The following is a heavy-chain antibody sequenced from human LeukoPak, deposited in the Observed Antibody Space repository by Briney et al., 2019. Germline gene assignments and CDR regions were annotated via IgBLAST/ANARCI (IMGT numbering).Heavy chain of an antibody. V-gene: IGHV1-2*02. CDR3: ARDPPPRGYSGYDNDY. CDR1: GYTFTGYY. Sequence: ASVKVSCKASGYTFTGYYMHWVRQAPGPGLEWMGWINPNSGGTNYAQKFQGRVTMTRDTSISTAYMELSRLRSDDTAVYYCARDPPPRGYSGYDNDYWGQGTLVTVSS. CDR2: INPNSGGT. J-gene: IGHJ4*02. D-gene: IGHD5-12*01.